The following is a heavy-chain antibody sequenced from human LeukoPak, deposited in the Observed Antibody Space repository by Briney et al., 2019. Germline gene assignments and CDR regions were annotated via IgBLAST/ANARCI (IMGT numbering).Heavy chain of an antibody. CDR3: ARDRNSGSSLDI. V-gene: IGHV1-2*02. CDR1: GYTFTDYY. CDR2: IYPYSGDT. J-gene: IGHJ3*02. D-gene: IGHD6-6*01. Sequence: ASVKVSCKASGYTFTDYYIHWVRQAPGQGLEWMGWIYPYSGDTNYAQNFQGRVTMTRDTSISTAYMELSSLKSDDTAVYYCARDRNSGSSLDIWGQGTMLTVSS.